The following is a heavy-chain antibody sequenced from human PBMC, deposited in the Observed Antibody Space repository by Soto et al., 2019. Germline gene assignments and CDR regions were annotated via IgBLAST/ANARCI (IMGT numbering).Heavy chain of an antibody. CDR1: GFTFSNFW. CDR3: ARGSILL. V-gene: IGHV3-7*01. Sequence: GGSLRLSCAASGFTFSNFWMSWVRQAPGKGLEWVANIKQDGSEKYYVDSVKGRFTVSRDNAKNSLYLQMNNLRVEDTAVYYCARGSILLWGQGTLVTVSS. J-gene: IGHJ4*02. CDR2: IKQDGSEK. D-gene: IGHD3-10*01.